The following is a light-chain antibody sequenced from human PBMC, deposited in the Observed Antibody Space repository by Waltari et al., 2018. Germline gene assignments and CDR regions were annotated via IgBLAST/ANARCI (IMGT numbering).Light chain of an antibody. CDR3: QQYYKTPS. J-gene: IGKJ4*01. Sequence: IVMSQSPGSLVVSLGERAPINCKSVQDILYNSNNKNYLAWYQHKPGQSPKLLFYWASTRASGVPDRFSGSGSGTDFTLTISRVQAEDVAIYYCQQYYKTPSFGGGTKLEIK. CDR2: WAS. V-gene: IGKV4-1*01. CDR1: QDILYNSNNKNY.